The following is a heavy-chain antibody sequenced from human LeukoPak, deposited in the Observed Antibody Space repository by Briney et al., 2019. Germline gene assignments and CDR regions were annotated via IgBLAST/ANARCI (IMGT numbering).Heavy chain of an antibody. V-gene: IGHV3-21*06. D-gene: IGHD5-12*01. CDR2: ISTTSSYI. J-gene: IGHJ4*02. CDR3: ASGYDPIDY. Sequence: GGSLRLSCAASGFFFRSYTMNWVRQAPGKGLEWVTSISTTSSYIYYADSVKGRFTISRDNGENSLYLQMNSLRAEDTAVYYCASGYDPIDYWGQGTLVTVSS. CDR1: GFFFRSYT.